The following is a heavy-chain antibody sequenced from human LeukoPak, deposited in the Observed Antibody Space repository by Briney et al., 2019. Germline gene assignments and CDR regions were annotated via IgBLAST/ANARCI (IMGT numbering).Heavy chain of an antibody. CDR3: TTLGYHLDS. Sequence: GGSLRLSCAASGFDFGAYEMNLVRQAPGKGLEWVAYFAGSDTTKYYADSVRGRFTISRDNAKKSLYLQMNSLRAEDTALYYCTTLGYHLDSWGQGTLVTVSS. CDR2: FAGSDTTK. D-gene: IGHD3-22*01. V-gene: IGHV3-48*03. CDR1: GFDFGAYE. J-gene: IGHJ4*02.